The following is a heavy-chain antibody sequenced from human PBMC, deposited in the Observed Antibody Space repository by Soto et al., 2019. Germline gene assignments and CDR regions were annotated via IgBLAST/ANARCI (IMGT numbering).Heavy chain of an antibody. V-gene: IGHV4-59*01. CDR3: VRDYLLTGFDT. CDR2: VYYSGTT. Sequence: SETLSLTCTVSNGSISTYYWTWVRQPPGKGLEWIGYVYYSGTTNYNPSLKSRVGRSIDTSKNQFSLELKSVTAADTATYYCVRDYLLTGFDTWGQGTLVTVS. D-gene: IGHD3-9*01. CDR1: NGSISTYY. J-gene: IGHJ5*02.